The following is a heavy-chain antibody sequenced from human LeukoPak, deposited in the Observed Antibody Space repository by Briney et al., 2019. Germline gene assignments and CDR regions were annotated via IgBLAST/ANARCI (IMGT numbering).Heavy chain of an antibody. V-gene: IGHV3-30*19. Sequence: GGSLRLSCAASGFTFSSYGMHWVRQAPGKGLEWVAVIWYDGSNKYYADSVKGRFTISRDNSKNTLYLQMNSLRAEDTAVYYCARDPLTRYFDWLLKDYYYGMDVWGQGTTVTVSS. J-gene: IGHJ6*02. CDR1: GFTFSSYG. D-gene: IGHD3-9*01. CDR3: ARDPLTRYFDWLLKDYYYGMDV. CDR2: IWYDGSNK.